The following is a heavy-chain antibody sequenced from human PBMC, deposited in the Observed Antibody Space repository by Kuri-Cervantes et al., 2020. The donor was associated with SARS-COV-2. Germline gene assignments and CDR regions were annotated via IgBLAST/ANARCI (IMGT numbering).Heavy chain of an antibody. J-gene: IGHJ3*02. CDR2: IKQDGSEK. D-gene: IGHD4-17*01. CDR1: GFTFSSYW. Sequence: GGSLRLSCAAPGFTFSSYWMSWVRQAPGKGLEWVANIKQDGSEKYYVDSVKGRFTISRDIAKNSLYLQMNSLRVEDTAVYYCAREFIYGDYPMDAFDIWGQGTMVTVSS. V-gene: IGHV3-7*01. CDR3: AREFIYGDYPMDAFDI.